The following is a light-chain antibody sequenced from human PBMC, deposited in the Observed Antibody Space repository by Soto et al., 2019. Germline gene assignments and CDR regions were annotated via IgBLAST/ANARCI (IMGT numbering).Light chain of an antibody. Sequence: EIVLTQSPDTLSLSPGERATLSCRASQRVSSDSLAWYQQQPGQAPRLPIYSTSNRATGIPDRFSGSGSGTDFTLTIRRLEPEDFALYYCQQYGRSQTFGQGTKVDIK. J-gene: IGKJ1*01. CDR3: QQYGRSQT. CDR1: QRVSSDS. CDR2: STS. V-gene: IGKV3-20*01.